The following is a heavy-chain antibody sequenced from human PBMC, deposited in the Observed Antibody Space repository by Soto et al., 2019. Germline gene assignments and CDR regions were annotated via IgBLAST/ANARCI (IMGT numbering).Heavy chain of an antibody. CDR1: GFSFHEYT. D-gene: IGHD4-17*01. CDR3: AKDRHPDGVWDIDW. CDR2: IYGAASGI. Sequence: EVHLLESGGDLVRPGGSLRLSCAASGFSFHEYTMNWVRQAPGKGLEWVSGIYGAASGIYYADSVKGRFTISRDNSRNTVYLQMKNLGAEDTAVYYCAKDRHPDGVWDIDWWGQGARVTVSS. V-gene: IGHV3-23*01. J-gene: IGHJ4*02.